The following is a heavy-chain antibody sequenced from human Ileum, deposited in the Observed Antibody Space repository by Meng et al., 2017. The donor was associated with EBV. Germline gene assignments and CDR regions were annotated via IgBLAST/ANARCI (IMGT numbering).Heavy chain of an antibody. J-gene: IGHJ2*01. CDR3: ARGQKGYFDL. Sequence: QAPLQESGPGLVKPSQTLSLTCTVSGGSISSSNYYWSWIRQPPGKGLEWSGHIYNSGSTYYNPSLKSRITISVDTSKNQFSLKLSSVTAADTAVYYCARGQKGYFDLWGRGTLVTVSS. CDR2: IYNSGST. CDR1: GGSISSSNYY. V-gene: IGHV4-30-4*01.